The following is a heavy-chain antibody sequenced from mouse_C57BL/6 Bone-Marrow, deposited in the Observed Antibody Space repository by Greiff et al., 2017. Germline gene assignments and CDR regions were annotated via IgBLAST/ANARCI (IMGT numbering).Heavy chain of an antibody. V-gene: IGHV5-15*01. CDR1: GFTFSDYG. CDR2: ISNLAYSI. Sequence: EVQLVESGGGLVQPGGSLKLSCAASGFTFSDYGMAWVRQAPRKGPEWVAFISNLAYSIYYADTVTGRFTISRGNAKNTLYLEMSSLSSEDTAMYYCARQITTVVATGDYAMDYWGQGTSVTVSS. D-gene: IGHD1-1*01. CDR3: ARQITTVVATGDYAMDY. J-gene: IGHJ4*01.